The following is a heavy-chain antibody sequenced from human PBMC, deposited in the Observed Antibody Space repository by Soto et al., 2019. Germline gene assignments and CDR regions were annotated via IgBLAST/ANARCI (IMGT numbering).Heavy chain of an antibody. D-gene: IGHD4-17*01. CDR2: VYYSGTT. V-gene: IGHV4-61*01. Sequence: SETLSLTCSVSGGSVSNKTYYWSWIRPPPGKRLEWIGYVYYSGTTNYNPSLKSRVTISVDLSNNQLSLRLSSLTIADTALYYCARTTAVPNTLRWRYFFDYWGQGTTVTVYS. CDR3: ARTTAVPNTLRWRYFFDY. CDR1: GGSVSNKTYY. J-gene: IGHJ4*02.